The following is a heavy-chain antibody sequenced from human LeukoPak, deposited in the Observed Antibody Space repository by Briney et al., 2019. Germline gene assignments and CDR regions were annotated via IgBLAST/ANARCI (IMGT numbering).Heavy chain of an antibody. D-gene: IGHD3-9*01. CDR1: GFTFSSYS. CDR2: ISSSSSYI. CDR3: AKGYYFDILSGYSSLDS. J-gene: IGHJ4*02. Sequence: PGRSLRLSCAASGFTFSSYSMNWVRHAPGKGREWVSSISSSSSYIYYADSVKGRFTISRDNATNSLYLQMNSLRAEDTAAYYCAKGYYFDILSGYSSLDSWGQGTLVTVSS. V-gene: IGHV3-21*01.